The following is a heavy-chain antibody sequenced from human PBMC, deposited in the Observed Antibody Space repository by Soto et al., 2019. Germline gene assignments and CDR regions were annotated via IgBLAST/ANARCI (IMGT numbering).Heavy chain of an antibody. Sequence: QVQLVQSGAEVKKPGSSVKVSCKASGGTFSSYAISWVRQAPGQGLEWMGGIIPIFGTANYAQKFQGRVTITADESTSTAYMELSSLRSEDTAMYYCARDTFEEARGVIITLDYGMDVWGQGTTVTVSS. CDR2: IIPIFGTA. D-gene: IGHD3-10*01. J-gene: IGHJ6*02. CDR1: GGTFSSYA. CDR3: ARDTFEEARGVIITLDYGMDV. V-gene: IGHV1-69*01.